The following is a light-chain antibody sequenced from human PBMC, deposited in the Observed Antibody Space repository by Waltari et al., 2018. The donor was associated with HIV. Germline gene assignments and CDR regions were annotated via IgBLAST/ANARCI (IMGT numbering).Light chain of an antibody. CDR1: SSNIGSNT. V-gene: IGLV1-44*01. Sequence: QSVLTQPPSASGTPGQRVTISCSGASSNIGSNTVNWYQQLPGTAPQLLIYSNNQRPSGVPDRFSGSKSGTSASLAISELQSEDEADYYCATWDDNLNGWVFGGGTKLTVL. CDR2: SNN. CDR3: ATWDDNLNGWV. J-gene: IGLJ3*02.